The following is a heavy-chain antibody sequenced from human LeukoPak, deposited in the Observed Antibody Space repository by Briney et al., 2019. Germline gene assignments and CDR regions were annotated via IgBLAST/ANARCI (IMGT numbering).Heavy chain of an antibody. Sequence: SVKVSCKASGGTFSSYAISWVRQAPGQGLGWMGGIIPIFGTANYAQKFQGRVTITADESTSTAYMELSSLRSEDTAVYYCARGARSSSWRDYYYYYGMDVWGQGTTVTVSS. V-gene: IGHV1-69*01. CDR1: GGTFSSYA. CDR2: IIPIFGTA. CDR3: ARGARSSSWRDYYYYYGMDV. J-gene: IGHJ6*02. D-gene: IGHD6-13*01.